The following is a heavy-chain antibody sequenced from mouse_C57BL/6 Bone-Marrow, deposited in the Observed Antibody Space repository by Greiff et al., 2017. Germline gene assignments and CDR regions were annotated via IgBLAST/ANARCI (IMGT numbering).Heavy chain of an antibody. CDR3: ARGRPGPRYAMDY. CDR2: INPNNGGT. V-gene: IGHV1-22*01. CDR1: GYTFTDYN. Sequence: VQLKESGPELVKPGASVKMSCKASGYTFTDYNMHWVKQSHGKSLEWIGYINPNNGGTSYNQKFKGKATLTVNKSSSTAYMELRSLTSEDSAVYYCARGRPGPRYAMDYWGQGTSVTVSS. J-gene: IGHJ4*01.